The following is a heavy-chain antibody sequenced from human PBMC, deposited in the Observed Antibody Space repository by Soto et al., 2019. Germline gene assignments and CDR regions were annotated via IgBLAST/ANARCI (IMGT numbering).Heavy chain of an antibody. V-gene: IGHV1-8*01. D-gene: IGHD6-19*01. J-gene: IGHJ5*02. Sequence: QEQLVQSGAEVKRPGASVKVSCRASGYTFTSSNINWVRQAAGQGPEWIGWMNPLNGNAAFAREFQGRVTMTRDTSTDTAYMELGGLSSGDTAIYYCARVVGIAVTGLDLWGPGTLVTVSS. CDR1: GYTFTSSN. CDR2: MNPLNGNA. CDR3: ARVVGIAVTGLDL.